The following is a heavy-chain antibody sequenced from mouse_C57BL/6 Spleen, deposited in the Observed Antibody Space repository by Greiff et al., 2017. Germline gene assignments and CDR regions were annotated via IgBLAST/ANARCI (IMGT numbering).Heavy chain of an antibody. CDR1: GYTFTSYW. J-gene: IGHJ3*01. V-gene: IGHV1-69*01. CDR2: IDPSDSYT. Sequence: QVQLQQPGAELVMPGASVKLSCKASGYTFTSYWMHWVKQRPGQGLEWIGEIDPSDSYTNYNQKFKGKSTLTVDKSSSTAYMQLSSLTSEDSAVYYCARGPSGFAYWGQGTLVTVAA. CDR3: ARGPSGFAY.